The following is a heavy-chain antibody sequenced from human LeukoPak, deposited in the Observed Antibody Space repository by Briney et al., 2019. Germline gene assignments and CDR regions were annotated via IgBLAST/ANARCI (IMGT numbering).Heavy chain of an antibody. Sequence: GASVKVSCKASGYIFTGYYMHWVRQAPGQGLEWMGWINPNSGGTNYAQKFQGRVTMTRDTSISTAYMELSRLRSDDTAVYYCARDGYYYDSSGYYLDYWGQGTLVTVSS. J-gene: IGHJ4*02. V-gene: IGHV1-2*02. CDR1: GYIFTGYY. D-gene: IGHD3-22*01. CDR3: ARDGYYYDSSGYYLDY. CDR2: INPNSGGT.